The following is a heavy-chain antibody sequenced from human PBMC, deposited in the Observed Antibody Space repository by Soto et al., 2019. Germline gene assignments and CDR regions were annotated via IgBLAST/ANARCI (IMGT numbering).Heavy chain of an antibody. J-gene: IGHJ6*02. Sequence: GGSLRLSCSASGFAFRTYWMSWVRQAPGKGLEWVANIKPDGSEKPYADSVKGRFTISRDNAKNSLYLQMRSLRAEDTAVYYCARRTIMLFAPHLDVWGQGTTVTVSS. CDR2: IKPDGSEK. CDR3: ARRTIMLFAPHLDV. D-gene: IGHD2-8*01. V-gene: IGHV3-7*01. CDR1: GFAFRTYW.